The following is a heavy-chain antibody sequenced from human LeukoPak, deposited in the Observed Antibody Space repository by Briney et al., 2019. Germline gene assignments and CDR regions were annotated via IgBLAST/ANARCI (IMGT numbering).Heavy chain of an antibody. CDR1: GGSIGSTSYY. D-gene: IGHD1-26*01. V-gene: IGHV4-39*01. J-gene: IGHJ4*02. Sequence: SETLSLTCTVSGGSIGSTSYYWGWIRQPPGKDLEWIGSMYYSGSTYYSPSLKSRVYISVDTSKNQFSLRLSSVTAADTAVYYCVRQRDGWEADYWGQGSLVTVSS. CDR2: MYYSGST. CDR3: VRQRDGWEADY.